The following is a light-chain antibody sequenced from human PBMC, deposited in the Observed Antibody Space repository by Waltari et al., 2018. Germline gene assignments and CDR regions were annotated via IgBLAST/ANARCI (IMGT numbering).Light chain of an antibody. V-gene: IGKV3-20*01. Sequence: IVLTQSPGTLSLSPGEGATLSCRASQYVNISYLPWYQQKPGQAPRLLIYDTFNRAACIPDRFSGSGSGGDFTLTISRLEPEDFAVYYCQQDDTLPRVTFGGGTKVEIK. CDR3: QQDDTLPRVT. CDR1: QYVNISY. CDR2: DTF. J-gene: IGKJ4*02.